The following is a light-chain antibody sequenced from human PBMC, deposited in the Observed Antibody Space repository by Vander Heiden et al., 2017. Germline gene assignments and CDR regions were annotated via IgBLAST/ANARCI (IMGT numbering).Light chain of an antibody. Sequence: GQSITISCTGPSSDVGSYNLVSWYQQHPGKAPKLMIYEVSKRPSGVANRCAGSKAGNTASLTISGLQAEDEADDYCCSYAGSSTFVFGTGTKVTVL. CDR1: SSDVGSYNL. J-gene: IGLJ1*01. V-gene: IGLV2-23*02. CDR2: EVS. CDR3: CSYAGSSTFV.